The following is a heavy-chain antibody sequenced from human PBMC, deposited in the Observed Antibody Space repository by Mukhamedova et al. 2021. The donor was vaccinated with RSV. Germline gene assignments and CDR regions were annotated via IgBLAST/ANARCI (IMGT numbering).Heavy chain of an antibody. J-gene: IGHJ4*02. V-gene: IGHV3-9*01. CDR2: GGTI. CDR3: AKDTAVGGKGGHFDF. Sequence: GGTIGYADSVRGRFTISRDNAKNSLYLQMNSLGLEDTASYYCAKDTAVGGKGGHFDFWGQGTLVTFSS. D-gene: IGHD4-23*01.